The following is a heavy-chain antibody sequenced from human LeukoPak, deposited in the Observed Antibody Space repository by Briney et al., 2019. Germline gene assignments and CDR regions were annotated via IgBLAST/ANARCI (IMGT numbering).Heavy chain of an antibody. J-gene: IGHJ3*02. V-gene: IGHV4-59*01. CDR3: AREDDFWSGTTPHAFDI. D-gene: IGHD3-3*01. CDR2: IYYSGST. Sequence: SETLSLTCTVSGGSISSYYWSWIRQPPGKGLEWIGYIYYSGSTNYNPSLKSRVTISVDTSKNQFSLKLSSVTAADTAVYYCAREDDFWSGTTPHAFDIWGQGTMVTVSS. CDR1: GGSISSYY.